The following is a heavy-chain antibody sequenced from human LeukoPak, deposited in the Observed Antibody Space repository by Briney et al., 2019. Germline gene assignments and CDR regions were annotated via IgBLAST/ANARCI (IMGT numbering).Heavy chain of an antibody. CDR2: MNPNSGNT. CDR1: GYTFTSYD. CDR3: AISRSRVVTAILNY. Sequence: ASVKVSCKTSGYTFTSYDINWVRQATGQGLEWMGWMNPNSGNTGYAQKFQGRVTMTRNTSISTAYMELSSLRSEDTAVYYCAISRSRVVTAILNYWGQGTLVTVSS. D-gene: IGHD2-21*02. J-gene: IGHJ4*02. V-gene: IGHV1-8*01.